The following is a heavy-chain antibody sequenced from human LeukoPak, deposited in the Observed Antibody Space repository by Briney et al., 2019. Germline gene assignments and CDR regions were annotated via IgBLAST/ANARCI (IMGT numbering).Heavy chain of an antibody. V-gene: IGHV3-11*04. CDR3: ARENDQGFDY. Sequence: PGGSLRLSCAASGFTFSDYYMSWIRQAPGKGLEWVSSFGTRSTSIYYARSVTGRFIISRDNAKNSLYLQMNSLRAEDTAVYYCARENDQGFDYWGQGTLVTVSS. J-gene: IGHJ4*02. D-gene: IGHD3-16*01. CDR2: FGTRSTSI. CDR1: GFTFSDYY.